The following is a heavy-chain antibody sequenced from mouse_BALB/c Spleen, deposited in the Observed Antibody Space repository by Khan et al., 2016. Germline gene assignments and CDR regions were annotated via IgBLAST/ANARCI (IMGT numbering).Heavy chain of an antibody. CDR2: INSAGNDT. Sequence: EVELVESGGGLVQPGESLKLSCESNEYEFPSHDMSWVRKTPEKRLEMVAAINSAGNDTYYPDTMERRFIISRDNTKKTLYLQINSLSSENTALYYCTRHYYGSSFWLAYWGQGTMVTVSA. D-gene: IGHD1-1*01. J-gene: IGHJ3*01. CDR1: EYEFPSHD. CDR3: TRHYYGSSFWLAY. V-gene: IGHV5-2*01.